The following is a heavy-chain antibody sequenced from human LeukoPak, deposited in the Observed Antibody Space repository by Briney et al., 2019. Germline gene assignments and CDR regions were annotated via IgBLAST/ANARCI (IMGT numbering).Heavy chain of an antibody. CDR3: ARYSSSLSFDY. D-gene: IGHD6-13*01. J-gene: IGHJ4*02. Sequence: PSETLSLTCTVSGGSISSYYWCWIRQLPGEGLECIWYIYSIGSTNYDHSRMSRVTISVDTSKNQYSLKLSSVTAADTAVYYCARYSSSLSFDYWGQGTLVTVSS. CDR1: GGSISSYY. V-gene: IGHV4-4*08. CDR2: IYSIGST.